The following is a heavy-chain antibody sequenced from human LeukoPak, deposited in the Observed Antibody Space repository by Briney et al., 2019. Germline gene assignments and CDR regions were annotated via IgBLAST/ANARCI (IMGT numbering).Heavy chain of an antibody. D-gene: IGHD2-2*01. CDR2: INPNSGGT. CDR1: GYTFTGYY. Sequence: ASVKVSCKASGYTFTGYYMHWVRQAPGQGLEWMGRINPNSGGTNYAQKFQGRVTMTRDTSISTAYMELSRLRSDDTAVYYCARAPHTHYAIQGRVRGEFDYRGQGTLVTVSS. CDR3: ARAPHTHYAIQGRVRGEFDY. J-gene: IGHJ4*02. V-gene: IGHV1-2*06.